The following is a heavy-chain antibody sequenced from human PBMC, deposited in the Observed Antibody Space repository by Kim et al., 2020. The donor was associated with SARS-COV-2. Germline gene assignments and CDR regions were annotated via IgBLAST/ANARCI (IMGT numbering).Heavy chain of an antibody. CDR1: GFTFSSYG. J-gene: IGHJ6*02. CDR2: IWYDGSNK. D-gene: IGHD6-13*01. CDR3: AREGAAGDYYGMDV. V-gene: IGHV3-33*01. Sequence: GGSLRLSCAASGFTFSSYGMHWVRQAPGKGLEWVAVIWYDGSNKYYADSVKGRFTISRDNSKNTLYLQMNSLRAEDTAVYYCAREGAAGDYYGMDVWGQGTTVTVSS.